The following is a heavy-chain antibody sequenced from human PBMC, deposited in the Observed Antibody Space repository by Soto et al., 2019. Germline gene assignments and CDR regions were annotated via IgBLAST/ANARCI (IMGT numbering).Heavy chain of an antibody. J-gene: IGHJ6*02. D-gene: IGHD4-17*01. CDR3: ARMNADSGSHYYAMDV. CDR1: GFSLSNGRMG. CDR2: FFSDAER. Sequence: QVTLKESGPVLVKPTETLTLTCTISGFSLSNGRMGVSWIRQPPGRALEWLAHFFSDAERSYSTSRQSRLTMSQDTSGTQVVLTMTNMDPQDTGTYFCARMNADSGSHYYAMDVWGPGTPVTVSS. V-gene: IGHV2-26*03.